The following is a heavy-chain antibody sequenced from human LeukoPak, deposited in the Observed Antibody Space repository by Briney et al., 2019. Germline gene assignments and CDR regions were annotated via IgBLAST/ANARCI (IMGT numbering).Heavy chain of an antibody. V-gene: IGHV3-53*01. CDR2: IYSGGST. CDR1: GFTVSSNY. D-gene: IGHD5-18*01. CDR3: ARDRGYSYGLDY. Sequence: GGSLRLSCAASGFTVSSNYMSWVRQAPGKGLEWVSVIYSGGSTYYADPVKGRFTIPRDNSKNTLYLQMNSLRAEDTAVYYCARDRGYSYGLDYWGQGTLVTVSS. J-gene: IGHJ4*02.